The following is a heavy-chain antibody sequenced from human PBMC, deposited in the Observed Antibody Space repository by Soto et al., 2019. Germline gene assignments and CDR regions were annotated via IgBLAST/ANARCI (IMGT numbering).Heavy chain of an antibody. V-gene: IGHV1-69*01. J-gene: IGHJ5*02. CDR1: GGTFSSYG. Sequence: QVQPVQSGAEVKKPGSSVKVSCKASGGTFSSYGISWVRQAPGQGLEWMGGIIPIFGTANYAQKFQGRVTITADDSTSTAYMELSSLRAEDTAVYYCAGRRGEYCTNGVCSWFDPWGQGTLVTVSS. CDR2: IIPIFGTA. D-gene: IGHD2-8*01. CDR3: AGRRGEYCTNGVCSWFDP.